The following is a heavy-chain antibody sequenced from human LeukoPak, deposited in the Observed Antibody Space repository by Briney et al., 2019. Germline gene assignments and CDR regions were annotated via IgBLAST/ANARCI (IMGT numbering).Heavy chain of an antibody. J-gene: IGHJ5*02. CDR3: ARGAPIRVAVAATFDP. CDR2: INAANGNT. V-gene: IGHV1-3*01. D-gene: IGHD6-19*01. Sequence: EASVKVSCKTSGFTFTTYTTHWVRQAPGQRLEWMGWINAANGNTQYSQKFQGRVTITRDTSASTAYMELSSLRSEDTAVYYCARGAPIRVAVAATFDPWGQGTLVTVPS. CDR1: GFTFTTYT.